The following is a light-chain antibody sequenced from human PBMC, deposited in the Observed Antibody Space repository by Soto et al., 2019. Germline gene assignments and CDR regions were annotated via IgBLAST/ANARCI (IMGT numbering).Light chain of an antibody. CDR3: ASHPSTDTHVV. CDR2: DVF. J-gene: IGLJ2*01. CDR1: SSDAGDYYF. Sequence: QSALTQPASVSGSPGQSITISCTGNSSDAGDYYFVSWYQHYPGKAPKLIIYDVFSRPSGVSNRFSGSKSGNTASLTISGLQAEDEADYYCASHPSTDTHVVFGGGTKLTVL. V-gene: IGLV2-14*03.